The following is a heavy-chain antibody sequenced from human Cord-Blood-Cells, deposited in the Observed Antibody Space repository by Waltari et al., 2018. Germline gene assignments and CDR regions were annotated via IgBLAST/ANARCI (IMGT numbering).Heavy chain of an antibody. CDR2: IIPIFGTA. Sequence: QVQLVQSGAEVKKPGSSVKVSCKASGGTFSSYAISWVRQAPGQGLAWMGGIIPIFGTANYAQKFQGRVTITADESTSTAYMELSSLRSEDTAVYYCARDHGLHLYRGYYYYGMDVWGQGTTVTVSS. CDR1: GGTFSSYA. D-gene: IGHD4-4*01. CDR3: ARDHGLHLYRGYYYYGMDV. J-gene: IGHJ6*02. V-gene: IGHV1-69*01.